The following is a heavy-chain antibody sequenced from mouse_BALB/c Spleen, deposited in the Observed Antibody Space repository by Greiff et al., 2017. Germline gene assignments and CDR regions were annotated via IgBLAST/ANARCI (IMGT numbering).Heavy chain of an antibody. CDR1: GYTFTSYV. Sequence: EVQLQESGPGLVTPGASVKMSCKASGYTFTSYVMHWVKQKPGQGLEWIGYINPYSDGTKYNAKLKGKATLTSDKSSSAAYMELSSLTSEDAAVYYCARPGNYYAMDDWGQGTSVTVSS. CDR3: ARPGNYYAMDD. CDR2: INPYSDGT. J-gene: IGHJ4*01. D-gene: IGHD2-1*01. V-gene: IGHV1-14*01.